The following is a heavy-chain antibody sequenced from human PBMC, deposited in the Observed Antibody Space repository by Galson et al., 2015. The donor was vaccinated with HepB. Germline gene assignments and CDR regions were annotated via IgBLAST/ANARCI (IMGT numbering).Heavy chain of an antibody. CDR1: GFTFSNAW. CDR3: TTDPFWSTAWEFDY. Sequence: SLRLSCAASGFTFSNAWMNWVRQAPGKGLEWVGRIKSKTDGGTTDYAAPVKGRFTISRDDSKNTLYLQMNSLKTEDTAVYYCTTDPFWSTAWEFDYWGQGTLVTVSS. CDR2: IKSKTDGGTT. J-gene: IGHJ4*02. V-gene: IGHV3-15*07. D-gene: IGHD3-3*01.